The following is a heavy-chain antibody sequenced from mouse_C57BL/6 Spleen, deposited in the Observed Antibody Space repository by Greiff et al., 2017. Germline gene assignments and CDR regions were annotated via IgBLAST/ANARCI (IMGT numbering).Heavy chain of an antibody. CDR3: SRDVGPDY. CDR1: GYTFTSYW. D-gene: IGHD4-1*01. Sequence: QVQLQQPGAELVKPGASVKLSCKASGYTFTSYWMHWVKKRPGRGLEWIGRIDPNSGGTKYNEKFKSKATLTVDKPSITAYIQLSGLTSEDSAVYYCSRDVGPDYWGQGTTLTVSS. J-gene: IGHJ2*01. V-gene: IGHV1-72*01. CDR2: IDPNSGGT.